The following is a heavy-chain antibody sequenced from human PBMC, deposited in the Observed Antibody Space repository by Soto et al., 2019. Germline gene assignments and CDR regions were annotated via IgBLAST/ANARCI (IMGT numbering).Heavy chain of an antibody. D-gene: IGHD6-6*01. CDR1: GGSISSYY. J-gene: IGHJ6*02. CDR3: ARVRSIAAPGYYYYGMDV. Sequence: SETLSLTCTVSGGSISSYYWSWIRQPPGKGLEWIGYIYYSGSTNYNPSLKSRVTISVDTSKSQFSLKLSSVTAADTAVYYCARVRSIAAPGYYYYGMDVWGQGTTVTVSS. V-gene: IGHV4-59*01. CDR2: IYYSGST.